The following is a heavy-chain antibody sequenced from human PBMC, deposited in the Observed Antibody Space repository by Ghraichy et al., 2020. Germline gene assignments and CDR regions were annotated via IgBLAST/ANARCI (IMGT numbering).Heavy chain of an antibody. CDR3: ARGLGGYYDFWTGGMDV. V-gene: IGHV4-59*01. J-gene: IGHJ6*02. CDR2: IYYSGST. Sequence: SETLSLTCTVSGGSISSYYWSWIRQPPGKGLEWIGYIYYSGSTNYNPSLKSRVTISVDTSKNQFSLKLSSVTAADTAVYYCARGLGGYYDFWTGGMDVWAKGPRSPSP. D-gene: IGHD3-3*01. CDR1: GGSISSYY.